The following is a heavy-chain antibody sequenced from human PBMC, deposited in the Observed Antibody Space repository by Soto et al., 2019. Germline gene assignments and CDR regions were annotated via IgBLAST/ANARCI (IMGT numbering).Heavy chain of an antibody. CDR3: ARGARDGFYFDY. CDR2: ISYDGSNK. Sequence: GGSLRLSCAASGFTFSSYGMHWVRQAPGKGLEWVAVISYDGSNKYYADSVKGRFTISRDNSKNTLYLQMNSLRAEDTAVYYCARGARDGFYFDYWGQGTLVTVSS. V-gene: IGHV3-30*03. D-gene: IGHD3-16*01. J-gene: IGHJ4*02. CDR1: GFTFSSYG.